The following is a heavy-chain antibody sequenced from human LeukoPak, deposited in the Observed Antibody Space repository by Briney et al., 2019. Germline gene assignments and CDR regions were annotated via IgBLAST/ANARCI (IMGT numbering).Heavy chain of an antibody. CDR1: GFTFDDYA. V-gene: IGHV3-20*04. CDR2: INWNGRIT. CDR3: ARGSVQLWLRDTYYYMDV. J-gene: IGHJ6*03. D-gene: IGHD5-18*01. Sequence: RPGGSLRLSCAASGFTFDDYAMNWVRHVPGRGLEWVSGINWNGRITEYADSVKDRFTISRQNTKNSLYLYMNNLGGEDTALYFCARGSVQLWLRDTYYYMDVWGKGTTVTVSS.